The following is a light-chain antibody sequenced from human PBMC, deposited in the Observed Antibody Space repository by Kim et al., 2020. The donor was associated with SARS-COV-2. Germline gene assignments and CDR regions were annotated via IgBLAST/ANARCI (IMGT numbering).Light chain of an antibody. V-gene: IGKV3-15*01. CDR3: HQYIHWWT. J-gene: IGKJ1*01. Sequence: EVVMTQSPGTVSVSPGERATLSCRASQSVSGNLAWYQHKPGQAPRLLIYGASTRASDVPARFSGSGSGTEYTLTISSLQSEDIGIYYCHQYIHWWTFGQWTKVDIK. CDR2: GAS. CDR1: QSVSGN.